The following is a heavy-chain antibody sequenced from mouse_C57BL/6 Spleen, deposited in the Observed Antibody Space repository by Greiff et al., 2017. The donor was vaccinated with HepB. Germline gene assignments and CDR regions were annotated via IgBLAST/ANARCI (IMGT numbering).Heavy chain of an antibody. CDR2: ISSGSSTI. V-gene: IGHV5-17*01. CDR3: ARRRGFYWYFDV. J-gene: IGHJ1*03. CDR1: GFTFSDYG. Sequence: EVQLVESGGGLVKPGGSLKLSCAASGFTFSDYGMHWVRQAPEKGLVWVAYISSGSSTIYYADTVKGRFTISRDNAKNTLFLQMTSLRSEDTAMYYCARRRGFYWYFDVWGTGTTVTVSS.